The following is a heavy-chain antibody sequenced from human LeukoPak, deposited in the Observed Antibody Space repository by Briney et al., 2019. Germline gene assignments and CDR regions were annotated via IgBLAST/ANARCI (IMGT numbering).Heavy chain of an antibody. Sequence: GASVKVSCKASGGTFSSYAISWVRQAPGQGLEWMGGIIPIFGTANYAQKFQGRVTITADESTSTAYMELSSLRSEDTAVYYCARDTYEYSSSRSFDYWGQGTLVTVSS. J-gene: IGHJ4*02. CDR3: ARDTYEYSSSRSFDY. D-gene: IGHD6-6*01. V-gene: IGHV1-69*13. CDR2: IIPIFGTA. CDR1: GGTFSSYA.